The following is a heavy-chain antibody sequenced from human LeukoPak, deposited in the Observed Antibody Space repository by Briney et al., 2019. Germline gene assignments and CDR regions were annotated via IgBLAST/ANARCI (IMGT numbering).Heavy chain of an antibody. V-gene: IGHV3-48*03. CDR1: GFTFSNYE. CDR3: ARVLYYASVSYNYYMDV. CDR2: ISNSGSTI. Sequence: GGSLRLSCAASGFTFSNYEMNWVRQAPGKGLEWVSYISNSGSTIYYADSVRGRFTISRDNSKNTLYLQMNSLRAEDAAIYYCARVLYYASVSYNYYMDVWGKGTTVTISS. J-gene: IGHJ6*03. D-gene: IGHD3-10*01.